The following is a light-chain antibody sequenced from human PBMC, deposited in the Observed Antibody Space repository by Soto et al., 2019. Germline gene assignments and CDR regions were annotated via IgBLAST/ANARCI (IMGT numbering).Light chain of an antibody. Sequence: DIVMTQSPLSLPVTPGEAASISCRSSQSLLNSDGYNCLEWYLQRPGQSPQLLIYLGFNRASGVPERISGSGSGTNFTLKISRVGAEDVGVYYCVEALQTLTFGQGTKLEIK. CDR2: LGF. J-gene: IGKJ2*01. CDR3: VEALQTLT. V-gene: IGKV2-28*01. CDR1: QSLLNSDGYNC.